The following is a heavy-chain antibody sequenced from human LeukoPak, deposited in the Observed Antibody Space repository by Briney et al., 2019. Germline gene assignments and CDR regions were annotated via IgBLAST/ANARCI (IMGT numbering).Heavy chain of an antibody. D-gene: IGHD3-10*01. J-gene: IGHJ4*02. CDR1: GFTFSSYG. Sequence: GGSLRLSCAASGFTFSSYGMHWVRQAPGKGLEGVAIISYDGSHKYYTDTVKGRFTISRDNSKNTLSLQMNSLRAEDTAVYYCAKDQRWDYGPGSYYNGVDYWGQGALVTVSS. CDR3: AKDQRWDYGPGSYYNGVDY. V-gene: IGHV3-30*18. CDR2: ISYDGSHK.